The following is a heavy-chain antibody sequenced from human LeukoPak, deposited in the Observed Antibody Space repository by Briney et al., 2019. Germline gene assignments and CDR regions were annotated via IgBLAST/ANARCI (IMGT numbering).Heavy chain of an antibody. D-gene: IGHD2-21*02. CDR1: GFNFTSYW. Sequence: GGSLRLPCAASGFNFTSYWLHWVRQAPGKGLVWVSRINNNGSSTHNADAVKGRFTISRDSAKNSLYLQMNSLRAEDTAVYYCARAVTQILAFEIWGRGTMFTVSS. CDR2: INNNGSST. CDR3: ARAVTQILAFEI. V-gene: IGHV3-74*01. J-gene: IGHJ3*02.